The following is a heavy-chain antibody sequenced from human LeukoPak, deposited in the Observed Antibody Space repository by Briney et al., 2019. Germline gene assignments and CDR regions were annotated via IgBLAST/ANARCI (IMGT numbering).Heavy chain of an antibody. V-gene: IGHV4-4*07. D-gene: IGHD3-22*01. CDR2: IYTSGST. CDR3: ARERGDFDSSGYSDY. Sequence: PSETLSLTCTVSGGSISGYYWSWIRQPAGKGLEWIGRIYTSGSTNYNPSLKSRVTMSVDTSKNQFSLKLSSVTAADTAVYYCARERGDFDSSGYSDYWGQGTLVTVSS. CDR1: GGSISGYY. J-gene: IGHJ4*02.